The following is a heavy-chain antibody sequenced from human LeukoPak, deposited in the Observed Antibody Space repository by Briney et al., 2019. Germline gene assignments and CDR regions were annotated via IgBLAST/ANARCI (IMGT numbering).Heavy chain of an antibody. V-gene: IGHV3-53*01. CDR2: IYSGGST. CDR1: GFSVSSNY. CDR3: ARERRHYFDY. J-gene: IGHJ4*02. Sequence: GRSLRLSCAASGFSVSSNYMSWVRQAPGKGLEWVSVIYSGGSTYYADSVKGRFTISRDNSKNTLYLQMNSLRAEDTAVYYCARERRHYFDYWGQGTLVTVSS.